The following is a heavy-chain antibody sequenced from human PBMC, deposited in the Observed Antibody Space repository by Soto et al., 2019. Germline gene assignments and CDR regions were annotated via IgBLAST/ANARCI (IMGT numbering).Heavy chain of an antibody. D-gene: IGHD2-2*01. Sequence: SETLSLTCAVSGGSISSGGYSWSWIRQPPGKGLEWIGYIYHSGSTYYNPSLKSRVTISVDTSKNQFSLKLSSVTAADTAVYYCARGNFIVVVPAAGNYGMDVWGQGTTVTVSS. V-gene: IGHV4-30-2*01. CDR2: IYHSGST. CDR3: ARGNFIVVVPAAGNYGMDV. CDR1: GGSISSGGYS. J-gene: IGHJ6*02.